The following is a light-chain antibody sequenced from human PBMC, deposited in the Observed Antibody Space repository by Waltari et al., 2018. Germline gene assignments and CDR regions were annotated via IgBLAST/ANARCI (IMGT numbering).Light chain of an antibody. J-gene: IGLJ2*01. CDR2: DVS. Sequence: QSALTQPASVSGSPGQSITISCTGTSSDVGGYTYVSCYQQHPGKAPKLIIFDVSNRPSGVSSRFSGSKSGNTASLTISGLQAQDEADYYCSSYISSDTLELFGGGTSLTVL. CDR3: SSYISSDTLEL. V-gene: IGLV2-14*03. CDR1: SSDVGGYTY.